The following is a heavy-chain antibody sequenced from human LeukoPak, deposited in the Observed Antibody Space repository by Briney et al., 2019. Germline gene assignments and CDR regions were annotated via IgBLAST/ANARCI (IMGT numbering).Heavy chain of an antibody. D-gene: IGHD6-6*01. CDR3: ARSREYSSSARYFDY. Sequence: PGRSLRLSCAASGFTFDDYAMHWVRQAPGKGLEWVSGISWNSGNIGYADSVKGRFTISSDNAGNSLYLQMNSLRAEDTALYYCARSREYSSSARYFDYWGQGTLVTVSS. CDR2: ISWNSGNI. J-gene: IGHJ4*02. CDR1: GFTFDDYA. V-gene: IGHV3-9*01.